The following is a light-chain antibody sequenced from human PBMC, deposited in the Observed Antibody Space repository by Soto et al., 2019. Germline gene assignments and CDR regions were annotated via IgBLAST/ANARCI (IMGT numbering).Light chain of an antibody. CDR1: SGHSSYA. V-gene: IGLV4-69*01. CDR2: LNSAGSH. CDR3: QTWGTGIQV. J-gene: IGLJ2*01. Sequence: QPVLTQSPSASASLGASVKLTCTLSSGHSSYAIAWHQQHPEKGPRYLMKLNSAGSHSKGDGIPDRFSGSSSGAERYLTISSLQSEDEADYYCQTWGTGIQVVGGGTKLTVL.